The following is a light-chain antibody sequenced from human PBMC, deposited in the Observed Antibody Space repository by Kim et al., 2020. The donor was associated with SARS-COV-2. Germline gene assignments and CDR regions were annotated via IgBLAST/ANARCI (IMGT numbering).Light chain of an antibody. CDR1: SRDVGTHNY. CDR2: EVS. J-gene: IGLJ3*02. V-gene: IGLV2-8*01. Sequence: GQSVTISCTGTSRDVGTHNYVSWYQHHPGKAPKLMIFEVSERPSGVPDRFSGSKSGNTASLTVSGLQAEDEADYYCSSYAGKNDVVFGGGTKLTVL. CDR3: SSYAGKNDVV.